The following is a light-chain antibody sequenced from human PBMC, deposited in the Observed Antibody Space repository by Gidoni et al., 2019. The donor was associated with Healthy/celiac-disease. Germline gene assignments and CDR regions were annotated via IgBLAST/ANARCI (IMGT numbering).Light chain of an antibody. J-gene: IGLJ2*01. V-gene: IGLV3-1*01. CDR1: KLGDKY. CDR3: QAWDSSTVV. Sequence: SYELIQPPSVHVSPGQTASITCSGDKLGDKYACWYQQKPGQSPVLVIYQYSKRLSGIPERFSGSNSGNTATLTISGTQAMDEAAYYCQAWDSSTVVFGGGTQLTVL. CDR2: QYS.